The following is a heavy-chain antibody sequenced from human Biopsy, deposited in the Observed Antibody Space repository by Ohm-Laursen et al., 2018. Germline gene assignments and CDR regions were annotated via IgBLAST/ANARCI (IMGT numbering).Heavy chain of an antibody. J-gene: IGHJ4*02. CDR1: GFIFDDYA. CDR2: ISWDSGRI. V-gene: IGHV3-9*01. Sequence: SLRLSCSASGFIFDDYAMHWVRQAPGKGLEWVSGISWDSGRIDYADSVKGRFTISRDNAKNSLYLQMNSLRAEDTAVYYCAKGRSAVISAALNYWGQGTLVTVSS. CDR3: AKGRSAVISAALNY. D-gene: IGHD2-2*01.